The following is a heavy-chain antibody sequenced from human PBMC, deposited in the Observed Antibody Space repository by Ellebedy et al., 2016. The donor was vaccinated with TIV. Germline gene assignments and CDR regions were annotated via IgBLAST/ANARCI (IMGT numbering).Heavy chain of an antibody. CDR3: ARAPKLYAAIDY. D-gene: IGHD5/OR15-5a*01. V-gene: IGHV4-59*01. CDR2: IYYSGST. J-gene: IGHJ4*02. CDR1: GGSISSYY. Sequence: SETLSLTCTVSGGSISSYYWSWIRQPPGKGLEWIGYIYYSGSTNYNPSLKSRVTISVDTSKNQFSLKLSSVTAADTAVYYCARAPKLYAAIDYWGQGTLVTVSS.